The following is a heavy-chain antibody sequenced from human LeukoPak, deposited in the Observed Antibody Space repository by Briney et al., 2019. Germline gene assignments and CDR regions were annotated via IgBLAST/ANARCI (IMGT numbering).Heavy chain of an antibody. J-gene: IGHJ4*02. CDR3: AKEIRYYDSSGLFDY. CDR2: ISWNSGSI. D-gene: IGHD3-22*01. Sequence: GRSLRLSCAASGFTFDDYAMHWVRQAPGKGLEWVSGISWNSGSIGYADSVKGRFTISRDNAKNSLHLQMNGLRAEDTALYYCAKEIRYYDSSGLFDYWGQGTLVTVSS. CDR1: GFTFDDYA. V-gene: IGHV3-9*01.